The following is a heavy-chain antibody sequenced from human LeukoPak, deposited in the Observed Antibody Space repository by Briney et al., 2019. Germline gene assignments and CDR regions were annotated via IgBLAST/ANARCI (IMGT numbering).Heavy chain of an antibody. CDR1: SGSISSSSYY. Sequence: SETLSLTCTVSSGSISSSSYYWGWIRQPPGKGLEWIGNIYYSGSTYYNPSLKSRVTISVDTSQSQFSLRLSSVTAADTAVYYCARYDSGGFYWNFDYWGQGTLVTVSS. V-gene: IGHV4-39*01. D-gene: IGHD3-22*01. CDR3: ARYDSGGFYWNFDY. J-gene: IGHJ4*02. CDR2: IYYSGST.